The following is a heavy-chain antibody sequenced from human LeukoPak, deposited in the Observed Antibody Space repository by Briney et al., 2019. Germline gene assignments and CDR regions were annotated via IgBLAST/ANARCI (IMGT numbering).Heavy chain of an antibody. J-gene: IGHJ6*03. V-gene: IGHV4-39*07. D-gene: IGHD3-10*01. CDR3: ARGPLLWFGELFFYYYYYMDV. CDR1: GISISTHFYY. CDR2: MYYRGST. Sequence: SETLSLTCTVSGISISTHFYYWGWIRQTPGKALEWIGNMYYRGSTYYNPSLNSRVSMSLDTSKNQFSLKLSSVTAADTAVYYCARGPLLWFGELFFYYYYYMDVWGKGTTVTISS.